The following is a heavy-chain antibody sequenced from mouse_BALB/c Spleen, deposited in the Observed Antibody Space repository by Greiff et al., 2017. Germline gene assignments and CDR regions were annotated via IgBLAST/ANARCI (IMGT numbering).Heavy chain of an antibody. D-gene: IGHD1-1*01. J-gene: IGHJ3*01. Sequence: VQLKQSGPGLVKPSQSLSLTCTVTGYSITSDYAWNWIRQFPGNKLEWMGYISYSGSTSYNPSLKSRISITRDTSKNQFFLQLNSVTTEDTATYYCARSFALLPFAYWGQGTLVTVSA. CDR2: ISYSGST. CDR1: GYSITSDYA. CDR3: ARSFALLPFAY. V-gene: IGHV3-2*02.